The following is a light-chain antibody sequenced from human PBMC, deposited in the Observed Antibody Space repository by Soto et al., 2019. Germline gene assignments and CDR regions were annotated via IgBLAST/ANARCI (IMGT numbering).Light chain of an antibody. CDR2: KAS. V-gene: IGKV1-5*03. CDR1: QSISNW. Sequence: DIQMTQSPSTLSASVGDRVTITCRASQSISNWLAWYQQKPGKAPKLLIYKASSLESGVPSRFSGSGSGTEFTLTISNLQPDDFATYYCQQYKSYSPTFGQGTKLEIK. CDR3: QQYKSYSPT. J-gene: IGKJ2*01.